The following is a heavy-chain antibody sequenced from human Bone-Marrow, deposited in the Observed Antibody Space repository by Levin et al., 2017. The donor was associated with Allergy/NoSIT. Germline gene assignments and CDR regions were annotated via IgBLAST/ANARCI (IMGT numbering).Heavy chain of an antibody. CDR3: TKGARYVGDPIYWGDY. D-gene: IGHD5-12*01. Sequence: HSGGSLRLSCAASGFTFNTYGMHWVRQAPGKGLEWVAVTSFDGTNNYYADSVKGRFTISRDNSKNTLYLHMNSLRVEDTAVYYCTKGARYVGDPIYWGDYWGQGTLVTVSS. J-gene: IGHJ4*02. V-gene: IGHV3-30*18. CDR1: GFTFNTYG. CDR2: TSFDGTNN.